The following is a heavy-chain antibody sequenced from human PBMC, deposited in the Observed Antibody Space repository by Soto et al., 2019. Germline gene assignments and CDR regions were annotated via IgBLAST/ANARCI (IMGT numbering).Heavy chain of an antibody. V-gene: IGHV1-69*12. CDR3: ARDQSGYDTITYYFDY. Sequence: QVQLVQSGAEVKKPGSSVKVSCKASGGTFSSYAISWVRQAPGQGLEWMGGIIPIFGTANYAQKFQGRVTISADESTSTAYVELSSLRSEDTAVYYCARDQSGYDTITYYFDYWGQGTLVTVSS. CDR2: IIPIFGTA. J-gene: IGHJ4*02. CDR1: GGTFSSYA. D-gene: IGHD5-12*01.